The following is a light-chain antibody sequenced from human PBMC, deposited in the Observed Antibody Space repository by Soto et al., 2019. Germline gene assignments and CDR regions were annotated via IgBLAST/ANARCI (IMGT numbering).Light chain of an antibody. CDR1: KIADTG. Sequence: SYELTQPPSVSVAPGKTARITCGGNKIADTGVHWYQQKSGQAPVLVISSNSDRPSGIPERFSGSNSGNTATLTISGVEAGDEADYYCQVWDSSRDHYVFGAGTKLTVL. CDR3: QVWDSSRDHYV. CDR2: SNS. J-gene: IGLJ1*01. V-gene: IGLV3-21*04.